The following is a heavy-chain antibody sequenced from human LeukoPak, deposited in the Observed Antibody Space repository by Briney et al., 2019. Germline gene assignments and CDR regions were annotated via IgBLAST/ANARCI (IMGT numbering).Heavy chain of an antibody. Sequence: GGSLRLSCAASGFTVSSNYMSWVPQAPGKGLEWVSVIYSGGSTYYADSVKGRFTISRDNSKNTLYLQMNSLRAEDTAVYYCPRDPAGTDAFYIWGQGTMVTVSS. CDR2: IYSGGST. J-gene: IGHJ3*02. V-gene: IGHV3-53*01. CDR3: PRDPAGTDAFYI. D-gene: IGHD6-13*01. CDR1: GFTVSSNY.